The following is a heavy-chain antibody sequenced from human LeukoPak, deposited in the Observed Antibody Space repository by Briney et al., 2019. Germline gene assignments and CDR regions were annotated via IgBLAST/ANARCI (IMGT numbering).Heavy chain of an antibody. CDR1: GFIFSTYG. V-gene: IGHV3-30*02. J-gene: IGHJ4*02. D-gene: IGHD3-10*01. CDR3: AKGGRITMLRGVQRDHYFDY. CDR2: IRYDGSNR. Sequence: PGGSLRLSCAASGFIFSTYGMHWVRQAPGKGLEWVAFIRYDGSNRYYADSVKGRFTISRDNSKNTLYLQMNSLRVEDTAVYYCAKGGRITMLRGVQRDHYFDYWGQGTQVTVSS.